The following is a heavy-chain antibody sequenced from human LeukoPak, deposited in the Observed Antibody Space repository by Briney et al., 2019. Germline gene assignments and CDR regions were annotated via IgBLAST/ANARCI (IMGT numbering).Heavy chain of an antibody. Sequence: GGSLRLSCAASGFTFSASPIHWVRQASGKGLELVGRIRSKAYSYATAYAESVKGRFTISRDDSEHTAYLQMNSLKTEDTAVYYCTRRVGDSYFYGMDVWGQGTPVTVSS. CDR1: GFTFSASP. V-gene: IGHV3-73*01. CDR3: TRRVGDSYFYGMDV. D-gene: IGHD5/OR15-5a*01. CDR2: IRSKAYSYAT. J-gene: IGHJ6*02.